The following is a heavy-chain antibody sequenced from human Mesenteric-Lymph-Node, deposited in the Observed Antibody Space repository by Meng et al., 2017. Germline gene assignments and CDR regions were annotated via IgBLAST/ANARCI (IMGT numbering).Heavy chain of an antibody. CDR1: GGTFSSYA. CDR2: IIPIFGTA. CDR3: ARGNQYSSGWSIPLNYYYGMDV. D-gene: IGHD6-19*01. Sequence: SVKVSCKASGGTFSSYAISWVRQAPGQGLEWMGGIIPIFGTANYAQKFQGRVTITADESTSTAYMELSSLRSEDTAVYYCARGNQYSSGWSIPLNYYYGMDVWGQGTTVTVSS. J-gene: IGHJ6*02. V-gene: IGHV1-69*13.